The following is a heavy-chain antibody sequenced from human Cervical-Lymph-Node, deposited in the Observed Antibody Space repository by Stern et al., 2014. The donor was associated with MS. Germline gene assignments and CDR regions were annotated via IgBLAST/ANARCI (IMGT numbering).Heavy chain of an antibody. J-gene: IGHJ4*02. V-gene: IGHV4-59*01. D-gene: IGHD4-17*01. CDR3: ARSTVTHHLDY. Sequence: QLQLQESGPGLVKPSETLSLTCTVSGGSISSYYWSWIRQPPGKGLEWIGYIYYSGSTNDNPSLKSRVTISVDTSKNQFSLKLSSVTAADTAVYYCARSTVTHHLDYWGQGTLVTVSS. CDR2: IYYSGST. CDR1: GGSISSYY.